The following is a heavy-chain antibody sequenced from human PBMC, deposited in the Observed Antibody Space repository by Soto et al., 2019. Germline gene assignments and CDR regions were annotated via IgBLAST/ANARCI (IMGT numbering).Heavy chain of an antibody. V-gene: IGHV1-18*01. CDR1: GYTFTSYG. D-gene: IGHD3-16*02. CDR2: ISAYNGNT. J-gene: IGHJ4*02. CDR3: ARIPPDYYDYVWGSYRHFDY. Sequence: ASVKVSCKASGYTFTSYGISWVRQAPGQGLEWMGWISAYNGNTNYAQKLQGRVTMTTDTSTSTAYMELRSLRSDDTAVYYFARIPPDYYDYVWGSYRHFDYWGQGTLVTVSS.